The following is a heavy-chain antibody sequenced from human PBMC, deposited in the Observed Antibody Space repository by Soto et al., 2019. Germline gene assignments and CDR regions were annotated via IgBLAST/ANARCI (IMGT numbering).Heavy chain of an antibody. J-gene: IGHJ5*02. CDR1: GGSISSYY. CDR2: IYYSGST. CDR3: ARDSSSSRYDWFDP. Sequence: SETLSLTCTVSGGSISSYYWSWIRQPPGKGLEWIGYIYYSGSTNYNPSLKSRVTISVDTSKNQFSLKLSSVTAADTAVYYCARDSSSSRYDWFDPWGQGTLVTVSS. V-gene: IGHV4-59*01. D-gene: IGHD6-6*01.